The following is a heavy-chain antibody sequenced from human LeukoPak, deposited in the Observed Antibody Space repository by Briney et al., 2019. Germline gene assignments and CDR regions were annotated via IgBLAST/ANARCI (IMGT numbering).Heavy chain of an antibody. V-gene: IGHV3-33*01. Sequence: PGGSLRLSCAASGFTFSNYGIHWIRQAPGKGLEWVAIIWSDGSNKYYADSVKGRFTISRDNSKNTLYLQMNSLRAEDTAVYYCARALFAGAFYGMDVRGQGTTVTVSS. CDR1: GFTFSNYG. CDR2: IWSDGSNK. CDR3: ARALFAGAFYGMDV. D-gene: IGHD3-10*01. J-gene: IGHJ6*02.